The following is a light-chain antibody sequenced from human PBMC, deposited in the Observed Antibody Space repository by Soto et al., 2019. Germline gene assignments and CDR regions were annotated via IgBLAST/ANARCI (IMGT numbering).Light chain of an antibody. CDR1: QSVSSNY. CDR3: QQRSNWPPT. J-gene: IGKJ1*01. V-gene: IGKV3D-20*02. Sequence: PGERVTLSCRAGQSVSSNYLAWYQQKPGQAPRLLIYGASSRATGIPDKFSGSGSGTDFTLTITSLEPEDFAVYYCQQRSNWPPTFGQGTKGDIK. CDR2: GAS.